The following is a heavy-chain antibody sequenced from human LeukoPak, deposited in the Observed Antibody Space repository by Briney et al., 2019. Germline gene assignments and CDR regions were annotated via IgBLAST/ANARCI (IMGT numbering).Heavy chain of an antibody. CDR1: GGSFSGYY. D-gene: IGHD6-13*01. J-gene: IGHJ5*02. V-gene: IGHV4-34*01. CDR2: INHSGST. Sequence: PSETLSLTCAVYGGSFSGYYRSWIRQPPGKGLEWIGEINHSGSTNYNPSLKSRVTISVDTSKNQFSLKLSSVTAADTAVYYCARYSPIAAAGTEWFDPWGQGTLVTVSS. CDR3: ARYSPIAAAGTEWFDP.